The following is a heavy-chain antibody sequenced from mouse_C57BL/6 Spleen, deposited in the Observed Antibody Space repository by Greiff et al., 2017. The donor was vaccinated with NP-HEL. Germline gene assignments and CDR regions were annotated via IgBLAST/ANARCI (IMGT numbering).Heavy chain of an antibody. V-gene: IGHV14-3*01. CDR2: IDPANGNT. CDR1: GFNIKNTY. Sequence: VQLQQSVAELVRPGASVKLSCTASGFNIKNTYMHWVKQRPEQGLEWIGRIDPANGNTKYAQKFQGKGTITADKSSNTAYLQLSSLTTEDTAIYYCSSLYYYCSSPFDYWGQGTTLTVSS. CDR3: SSLYYYCSSPFDY. D-gene: IGHD1-1*01. J-gene: IGHJ2*01.